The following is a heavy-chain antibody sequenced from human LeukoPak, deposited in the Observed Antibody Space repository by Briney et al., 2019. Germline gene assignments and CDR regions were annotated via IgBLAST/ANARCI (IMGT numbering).Heavy chain of an antibody. CDR3: VRGDWYLES. J-gene: IGHJ4*02. Sequence: PGGSLRLSCATSGFNFSDSRMTWVRQAPGKRLQWVASIYRDGTEKHFLDSVEGRFTISRDNAKNSLYLQLNTLRPQDTALYFCVRGDWYLESWGQGTLVTVSS. CDR1: GFNFSDSR. CDR2: IYRDGTEK. D-gene: IGHD2-21*01. V-gene: IGHV3-7*04.